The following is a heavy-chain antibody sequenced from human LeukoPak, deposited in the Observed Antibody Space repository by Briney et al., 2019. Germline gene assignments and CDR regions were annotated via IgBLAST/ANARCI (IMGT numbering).Heavy chain of an antibody. J-gene: IGHJ6*02. D-gene: IGHD2-2*02. CDR1: GYTFTSYY. Sequence: ASVKVSCKASGYTFTSYYMHWVRQAPGQGLEWMGIINPSGGSTSYAQKFQGRVTMTRDTSTSTVYMELSSLRSEDTAVYYCAGDRGGCSSTSCYNYYYYYYGMDVWGQGTTVTVSS. CDR3: AGDRGGCSSTSCYNYYYYYYGMDV. CDR2: INPSGGST. V-gene: IGHV1-46*01.